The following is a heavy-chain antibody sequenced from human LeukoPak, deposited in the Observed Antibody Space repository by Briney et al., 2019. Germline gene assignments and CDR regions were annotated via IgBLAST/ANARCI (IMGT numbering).Heavy chain of an antibody. Sequence: PGGSLRLSCAASGFTFSNYWMNWVRQAPGKGLKWVSYISSSSSTIYYADSVKGRFTISRDNAKNSLYLQMNSLRAEDTAVYYCARETIVVVPAAILGYYNWFDPWGQGTLVTVSS. CDR3: ARETIVVVPAAILGYYNWFDP. V-gene: IGHV3-48*01. CDR2: ISSSSSTI. D-gene: IGHD2-2*01. CDR1: GFTFSNYW. J-gene: IGHJ5*02.